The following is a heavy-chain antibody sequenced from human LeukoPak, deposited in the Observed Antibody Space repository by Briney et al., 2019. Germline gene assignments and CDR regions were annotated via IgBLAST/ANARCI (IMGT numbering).Heavy chain of an antibody. D-gene: IGHD3-22*01. CDR1: GYTFTSYG. J-gene: IGHJ4*02. Sequence: ASVKVSCKASGYTFTSYGISWVRQAPGQGLEWMGWISAYNGNTNYAQKLQGRVSMTTDTSTSTAYMELRSLRSDDTAVYYCARLWYYYDSSGYSQERKYYFDYWGQGTLVTVSS. V-gene: IGHV1-18*01. CDR3: ARLWYYYDSSGYSQERKYYFDY. CDR2: ISAYNGNT.